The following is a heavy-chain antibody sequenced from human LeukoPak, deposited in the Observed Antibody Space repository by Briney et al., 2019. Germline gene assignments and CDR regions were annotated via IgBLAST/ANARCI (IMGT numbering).Heavy chain of an antibody. CDR2: IGTVGDT. CDR3: ARGYYDSSGYFGFDY. J-gene: IGHJ4*02. Sequence: PGGSLRLSCAASGFTFSSYDMHWVRHATGKGLEWVSAIGTVGDTYYPGSVKGRFTISRENAKNSLYLQMNSRRAGDTAVYYCARGYYDSSGYFGFDYWGQGTLVTVSS. CDR1: GFTFSSYD. D-gene: IGHD3-22*01. V-gene: IGHV3-13*01.